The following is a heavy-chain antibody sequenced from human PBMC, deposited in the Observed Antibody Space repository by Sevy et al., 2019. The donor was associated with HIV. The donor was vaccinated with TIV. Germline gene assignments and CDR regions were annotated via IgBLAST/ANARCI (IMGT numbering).Heavy chain of an antibody. CDR2: ISYDGSNK. D-gene: IGHD6-19*01. V-gene: IGHV3-30-3*01. CDR3: ARERRLVSYNDYFDY. Sequence: GGSLRLSCAASGFTFSSYAMHWVRQAPGKGLEWVAVISYDGSNKYYADSVKGRFTISRDNSKNTLYLQMNSLRAEDTAVYYCARERRLVSYNDYFDYWGQGTLVPVSS. CDR1: GFTFSSYA. J-gene: IGHJ4*02.